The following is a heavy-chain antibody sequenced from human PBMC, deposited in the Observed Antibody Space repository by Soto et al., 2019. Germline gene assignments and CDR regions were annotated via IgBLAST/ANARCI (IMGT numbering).Heavy chain of an antibody. CDR2: IYFIGTT. J-gene: IGHJ5*02. V-gene: IGHV4-31*03. CDR3: ARRDRSGFSYWLDT. Sequence: SLTFTVAGGSISSGGYYWSWIRQHPGKGLEWIGTIYFIGTTYYNPSLKSRVTISVDTSKSQFSLKLSSVTAADTAVYYCARRDRSGFSYWLDTWGQGTLVTVSS. D-gene: IGHD3-22*01. CDR1: GGSISSGGYY.